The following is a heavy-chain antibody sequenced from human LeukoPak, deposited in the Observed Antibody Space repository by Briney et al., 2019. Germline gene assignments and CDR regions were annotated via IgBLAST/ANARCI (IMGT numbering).Heavy chain of an antibody. CDR3: AKSPTTIFGAGGGDYFDY. CDR2: ISGSGGST. Sequence: GGSLRLSCAASGFTFSSYAMSWVRQAPGKGLEWVSAISGSGGSTYYADSVKGRFTISRDNSKNTLYLQMNSLRAEDTAVYYCAKSPTTIFGAGGGDYFDYWGQGTLVTVSS. V-gene: IGHV3-23*01. D-gene: IGHD3-3*01. CDR1: GFTFSSYA. J-gene: IGHJ4*02.